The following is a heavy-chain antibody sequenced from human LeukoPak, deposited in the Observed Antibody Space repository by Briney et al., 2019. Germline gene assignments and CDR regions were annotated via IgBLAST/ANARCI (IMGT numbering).Heavy chain of an antibody. Sequence: SETLSLTCTVSGGSISSGDYYWRWIRQPPGKGLGLIGYIYYSGSPYYNPSLKSRVTISVDTSKNQFSLKLSSVTAADTAVYYCARERGYYGMDVWGQGTTVTVCS. V-gene: IGHV4-30-4*01. J-gene: IGHJ6*02. CDR3: ARERGYYGMDV. CDR1: GGSISSGDYY. CDR2: IYYSGSP.